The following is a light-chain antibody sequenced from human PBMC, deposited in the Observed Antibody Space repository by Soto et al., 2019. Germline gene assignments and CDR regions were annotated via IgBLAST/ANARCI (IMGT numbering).Light chain of an antibody. V-gene: IGLV2-11*01. Sequence: QSALTQPRSVSGSPGQSVTISCTGTSSYVGGYNYVSWYQQHPGKAPKLMIYDVSKRPSGVPDRFSGSKSGTTASLTISGLQTEDEADYYCISFTSRHIYVFGTGTKLTVL. CDR1: SSYVGGYNY. CDR3: ISFTSRHIYV. CDR2: DVS. J-gene: IGLJ1*01.